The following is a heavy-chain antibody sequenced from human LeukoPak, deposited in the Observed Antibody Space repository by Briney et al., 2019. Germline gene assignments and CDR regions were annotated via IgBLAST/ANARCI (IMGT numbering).Heavy chain of an antibody. Sequence: GGALRLSCAASGFTFSNAWISWVRQAPGKGLEWVGRIRSKTDGGTTDYAAPVKGRFTVSRDDSKNTLYLQMKSLQTEDTAVYYCTAGRSSSWPDYWGQGTLVTVSS. CDR3: TAGRSSSWPDY. CDR2: IRSKTDGGTT. J-gene: IGHJ4*02. V-gene: IGHV3-15*01. D-gene: IGHD6-13*01. CDR1: GFTFSNAW.